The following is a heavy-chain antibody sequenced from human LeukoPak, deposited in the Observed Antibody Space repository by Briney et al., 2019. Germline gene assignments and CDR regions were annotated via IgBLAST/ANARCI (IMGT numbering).Heavy chain of an antibody. CDR3: ARVGYVPGWFDP. J-gene: IGHJ5*02. CDR2: IYYSGST. V-gene: IGHV4-59*01. CDR1: GDSISYFY. D-gene: IGHD3-10*02. Sequence: SETLSLTCSVSGDSISYFYWSWIRQPPGKGLEWIGYIYYSGSTNYNPSLKSRVTISVDTSKNQFSLKLSSVTAADTAVYYCARVGYVPGWFDPWGQGTLVTVSS.